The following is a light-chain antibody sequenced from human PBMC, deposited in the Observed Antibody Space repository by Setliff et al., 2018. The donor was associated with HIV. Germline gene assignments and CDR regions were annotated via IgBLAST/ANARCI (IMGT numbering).Light chain of an antibody. V-gene: IGLV2-14*01. CDR1: SSDVGGYNY. Sequence: QSALTQPASVSGSPGQSITISCTGTSSDVGGYNYVSWYQQHPGKAPKPMIYDVSNRTSGVSNRFSGSKSGNTASLTISGLQAEDEADYYCSSYTSSSTPLVFGTGTKVTVL. J-gene: IGLJ1*01. CDR3: SSYTSSSTPLV. CDR2: DVS.